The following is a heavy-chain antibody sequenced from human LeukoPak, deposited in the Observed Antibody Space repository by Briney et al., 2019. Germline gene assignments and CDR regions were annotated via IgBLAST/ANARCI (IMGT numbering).Heavy chain of an antibody. CDR3: ARAIPNIAVGDY. V-gene: IGHV3-53*01. D-gene: IGHD6-19*01. CDR1: GFTVSNNF. Sequence: GGSLRLSCAASGFTVSNNFMSWVLQAPGKGLEWVSIIYNNDLAYYADSVQGRFTISRDSSKNTLYLQMDSLRAEDTAVYYCARAIPNIAVGDYWGQGTLVTVSS. J-gene: IGHJ4*02. CDR2: IYNNDLA.